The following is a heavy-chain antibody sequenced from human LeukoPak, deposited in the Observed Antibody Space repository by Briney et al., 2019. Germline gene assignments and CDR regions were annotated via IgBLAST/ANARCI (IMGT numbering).Heavy chain of an antibody. CDR1: GYTFTTYG. CDR2: ISTYNGDT. Sequence: ASVKVSCKASGYTFTTYGISWLRQAPGQGLEWMGWISTYNGDTNYAQKLQGRVTLTTDTSTSTVYMELRSLRSDDTAVYYCARDRVVVPAAFDYWGQGTLVTVSS. CDR3: ARDRVVVPAAFDY. D-gene: IGHD2-2*01. J-gene: IGHJ4*02. V-gene: IGHV1-18*01.